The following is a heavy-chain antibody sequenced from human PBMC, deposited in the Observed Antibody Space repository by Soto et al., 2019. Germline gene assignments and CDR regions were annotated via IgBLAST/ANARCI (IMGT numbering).Heavy chain of an antibody. CDR2: IHSDGSST. CDR3: AIGDRWAFVL. CDR1: GFTFSYYW. J-gene: IGHJ3*01. Sequence: EVQLVESGGGLVRPGGSLRLSGAGSGFTFSYYWMHWVRQAPGKVLVWVSRIHSDGSSTTYEDFVKGRFIISRDNAMNTVDLQINSVRVEDTAVYYCAIGDRWAFVLWGQGTVVTVSS. V-gene: IGHV3-74*01.